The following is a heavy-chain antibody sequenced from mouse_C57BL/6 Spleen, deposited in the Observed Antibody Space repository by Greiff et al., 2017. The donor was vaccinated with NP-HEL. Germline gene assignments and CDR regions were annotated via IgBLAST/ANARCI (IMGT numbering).Heavy chain of an antibody. CDR3: ARCGGAYAWFAY. J-gene: IGHJ3*01. CDR2: IYPGDGDT. V-gene: IGHV1-82*01. Sequence: VQRVESGPELVKPGASVKISCKASGYAFSSSWMNWVKQRPGKGLEWIGRIYPGDGDTNYNGKFKGKATLTADKSSSTAYMQLSSLTSEDSAVYFCARCGGAYAWFAYWGQGTLVTVSA. CDR1: GYAFSSSW. D-gene: IGHD1-1*01.